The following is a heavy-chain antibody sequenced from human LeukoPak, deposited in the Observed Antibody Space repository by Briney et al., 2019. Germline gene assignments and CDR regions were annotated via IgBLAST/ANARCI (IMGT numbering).Heavy chain of an antibody. CDR2: IYYSGST. Sequence: SETLSLTCTVSGGSVSSGSYYWSWIRQPPGKGLEWIGYIYYSGSTNYNPSLKSRVTISVDTSKNQFSLKLSSVTAADTAVYYCARGRMVRGVIIHWFDPWGQGTLVTVSS. V-gene: IGHV4-61*01. CDR1: GGSVSSGSYY. J-gene: IGHJ5*02. CDR3: ARGRMVRGVIIHWFDP. D-gene: IGHD3-10*01.